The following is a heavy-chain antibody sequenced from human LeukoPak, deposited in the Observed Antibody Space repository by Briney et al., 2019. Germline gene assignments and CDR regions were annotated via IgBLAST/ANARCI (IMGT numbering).Heavy chain of an antibody. J-gene: IGHJ6*03. CDR1: GGSISSYY. V-gene: IGHV4-59*01. D-gene: IGHD6-13*01. Sequence: PSETLSLTCTVSGGSISSYYWSWIRQPPGKGLEWIGYIYYSGSTNYNPSLKSRVTISVDTSKNQFSLKLSSVTAADTAVYYCARDAYSSSPVEYYHMDVWGKGTTVTVSS. CDR3: ARDAYSSSPVEYYHMDV. CDR2: IYYSGST.